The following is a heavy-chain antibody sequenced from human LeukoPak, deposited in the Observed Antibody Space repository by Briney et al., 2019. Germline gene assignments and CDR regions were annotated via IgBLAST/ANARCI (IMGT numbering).Heavy chain of an antibody. CDR1: GGSFSGYY. D-gene: IGHD3-16*02. CDR2: INHSGST. CDR3: ARGKAYDYVWGSYRLNWFDP. Sequence: SETLSLTCAVYGGSFSGYYWSWIRQPPGKGLEWIGEINHSGSTNYNPSLKSRVTISVDTSKNQFSLKLSSVTAADTAVYYCARGKAYDYVWGSYRLNWFDPWGQGTLVTVSS. J-gene: IGHJ5*02. V-gene: IGHV4-34*01.